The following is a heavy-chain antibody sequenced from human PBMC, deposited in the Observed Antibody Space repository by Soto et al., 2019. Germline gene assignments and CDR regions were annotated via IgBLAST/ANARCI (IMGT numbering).Heavy chain of an antibody. V-gene: IGHV1-69*13. CDR2: IIPIFGTT. CDR1: GTTFSNYA. Sequence: SVKVSCKASGTTFSNYAISWVRQAPGQGLEWMGGIIPIFGTTNYPQKFQGRLTITADESTSTVYMELSSLTSEVTAVYYCVARRYCSGGSCPDYFDYWGQGTLVTVSS. CDR3: VARRYCSGGSCPDYFDY. D-gene: IGHD2-15*01. J-gene: IGHJ4*02.